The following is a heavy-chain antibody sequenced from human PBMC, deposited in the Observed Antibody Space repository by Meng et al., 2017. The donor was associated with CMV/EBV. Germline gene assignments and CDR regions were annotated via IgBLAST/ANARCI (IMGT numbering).Heavy chain of an antibody. Sequence: QLQLQGSGPGLVKPSETLSLTCTVSGGSISSSSYYWGWIRQPPGKGLEWIGSIYYSGSTYYNPSLKSRVTISVDTSKNQFSLKLSSVTAADTAVYYCARDSAVAGVVDYWGQGTLVPSPQ. D-gene: IGHD6-19*01. CDR1: GGSISSSSYY. J-gene: IGHJ4*02. CDR2: IYYSGST. CDR3: ARDSAVAGVVDY. V-gene: IGHV4-39*07.